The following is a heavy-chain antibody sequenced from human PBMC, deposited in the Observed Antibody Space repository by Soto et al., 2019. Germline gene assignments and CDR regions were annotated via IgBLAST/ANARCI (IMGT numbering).Heavy chain of an antibody. D-gene: IGHD5-18*01. V-gene: IGHV4-34*01. J-gene: IGHJ4*02. CDR2: INHSGST. Sequence: KTSETLSLTCAVYGGSFSGYYWSWIRQPPGKGLEWIGEINHSGSTNYNPSLKSRVTISVDTSKNQFSLKVSSMTAADTAVYYCARVDTASDYWGQGTLVTVSS. CDR1: GGSFSGYY. CDR3: ARVDTASDY.